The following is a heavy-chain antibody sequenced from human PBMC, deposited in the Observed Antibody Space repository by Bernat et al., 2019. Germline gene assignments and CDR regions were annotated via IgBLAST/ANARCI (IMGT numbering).Heavy chain of an antibody. Sequence: QVQLVQSGAEVKKPWSSAKVSCKASGYTFTGYYMHWLRQAPGQGLEWMGWINPNSGGTNYAQKFQGWVTMTRETSISTAYMEMSRLSSDDTAVYDCARCSSGWYQALFDYWGQGTLVTVSS. J-gene: IGHJ4*02. D-gene: IGHD6-19*01. CDR2: INPNSGGT. CDR3: ARCSSGWYQALFDY. V-gene: IGHV1-2*04. CDR1: GYTFTGYY.